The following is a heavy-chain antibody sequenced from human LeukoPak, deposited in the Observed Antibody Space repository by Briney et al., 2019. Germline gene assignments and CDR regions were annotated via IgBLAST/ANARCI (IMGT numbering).Heavy chain of an antibody. D-gene: IGHD5-12*01. J-gene: IGHJ6*02. Sequence: ASVKVSCKASGYTFTGYYMHWVRQAPGQGLEWMGWINPNSGGTNYAQKFQDWVTLTRGTSISTAYMELSRLRSDDTAVYYCARGGFSGYESAYYYYGMGVWGQGTTVTVSS. V-gene: IGHV1-2*04. CDR1: GYTFTGYY. CDR3: ARGGFSGYESAYYYYGMGV. CDR2: INPNSGGT.